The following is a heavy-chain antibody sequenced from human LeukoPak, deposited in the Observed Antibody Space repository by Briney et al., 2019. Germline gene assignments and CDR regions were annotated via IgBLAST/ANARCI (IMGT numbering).Heavy chain of an antibody. CDR1: GFTFSSYG. CDR3: VGGDY. V-gene: IGHV3-30*03. CDR2: ISYDGSNK. J-gene: IGHJ4*02. Sequence: PGGSLRLSCAASGFTFSSYGMHWVRQAPGKGLEWVAVISYDGSNKYYADSVKGRFTISRDNTKNSLYLQMNSLRAEDTAVYYCVGGDYWGQGTLVTVSS.